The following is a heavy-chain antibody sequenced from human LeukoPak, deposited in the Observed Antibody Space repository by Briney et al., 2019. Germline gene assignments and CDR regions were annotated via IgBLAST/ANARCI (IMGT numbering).Heavy chain of an antibody. V-gene: IGHV4-39*01. CDR3: ARVDSSGWYRVGAFDI. CDR2: IYYRGST. CDR1: GGSISSSSYY. Sequence: ASETLSLTCTVSGGSISSSSYYWGWIRQPPGKGLEWIGSIYYRGSTYYNPSLKSRVTISVDTSKNQFSLKLSSVTAADTAVYYCARVDSSGWYRVGAFDIWGQGTMVTVSS. D-gene: IGHD6-19*01. J-gene: IGHJ3*02.